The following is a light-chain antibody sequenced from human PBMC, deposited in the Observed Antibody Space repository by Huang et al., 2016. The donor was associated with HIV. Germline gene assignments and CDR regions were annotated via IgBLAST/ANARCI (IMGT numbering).Light chain of an antibody. J-gene: IGKJ4*01. CDR3: QQYGSSPRT. Sequence: IVLTQSPGTLSLSPEARATLSCRASQSVSSSYLAWYQQNPGQAPRLLIYGASSRATGIPDRFSCSGAGADFTITISRLQPEDFAVYYCQQYGSSPRTFGGGTQVEIK. CDR1: QSVSSSY. V-gene: IGKV3-20*01. CDR2: GAS.